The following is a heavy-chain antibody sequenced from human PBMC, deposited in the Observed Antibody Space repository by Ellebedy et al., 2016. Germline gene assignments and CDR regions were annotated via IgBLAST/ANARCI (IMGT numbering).Heavy chain of an antibody. CDR1: GGTFSSYA. J-gene: IGHJ6*03. CDR2: IIPIFGTA. D-gene: IGHD2-2*02. V-gene: IGHV1-69*13. CDR3: ARSNIVVVPAAIRDYYYYYMDV. Sequence: SVKVSCXASGGTFSSYAISWVRQAPGQGLEWMGGIIPIFGTANYAQKFQGRVTITADESTSTAYMELSSLRSEDTAVYYCARSNIVVVPAAIRDYYYYYMDVWGKGTTVTVSS.